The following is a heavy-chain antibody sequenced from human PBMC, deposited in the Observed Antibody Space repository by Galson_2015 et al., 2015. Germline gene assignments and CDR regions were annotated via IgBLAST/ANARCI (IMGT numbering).Heavy chain of an antibody. CDR2: ISYDGSNK. Sequence: SLRLSCAASGFTFSSYGMHWVRQAPGKGLEWVAVISYDGSNKYYADSVKGRFTISRDNSKNTLYLQMNSLRAEDTAVYYCAKGLSGGGDGWYYFDYWGQGTLVTVSS. V-gene: IGHV3-30*18. CDR3: AKGLSGGGDGWYYFDY. CDR1: GFTFSSYG. J-gene: IGHJ4*02. D-gene: IGHD2-21*02.